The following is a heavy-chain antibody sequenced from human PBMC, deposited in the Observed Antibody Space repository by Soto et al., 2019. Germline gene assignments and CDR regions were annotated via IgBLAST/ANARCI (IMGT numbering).Heavy chain of an antibody. V-gene: IGHV1-46*01. Sequence: QVQLVQSGAEVKKPGASVKVSCKASGYTFTSYYMHWVRQAPGQGLEWMGIINPSGGSTSYAQKFQGRVTMTRDTSTSTVYMELSSLRSEDTAVYYCARGGRLMREGEGWFDPWGQGTLVTVSS. CDR3: ARGGRLMREGEGWFDP. D-gene: IGHD3-10*01. CDR1: GYTFTSYY. CDR2: INPSGGST. J-gene: IGHJ5*02.